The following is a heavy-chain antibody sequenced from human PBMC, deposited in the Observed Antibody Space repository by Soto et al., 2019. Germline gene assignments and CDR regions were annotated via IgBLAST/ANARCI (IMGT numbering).Heavy chain of an antibody. D-gene: IGHD3-10*01. CDR1: GGSISSGDYY. V-gene: IGHV4-30-4*01. CDR3: ARGLNYFGSGTYKYYSGMDV. J-gene: IGHJ6*02. Sequence: QVQLQESGPGLVKPSQTLSLTCSVSGGSISSGDYYWSWIRRPPGKGLEWIGYIFYSGSTSHNPSLRSRVTISLDTSKDQFSLKLTSVTAADAATYYCARGLNYFGSGTYKYYSGMDVWGQGTTVTVSS. CDR2: IFYSGST.